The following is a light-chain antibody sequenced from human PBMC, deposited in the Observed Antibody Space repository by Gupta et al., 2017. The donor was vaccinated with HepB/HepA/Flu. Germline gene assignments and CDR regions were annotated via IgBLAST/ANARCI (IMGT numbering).Light chain of an antibody. CDR2: GAS. J-gene: IGKJ2*01. Sequence: EIVLTQSPGTLSLSPGERATLSCRASQSVSSSYLAWYQQKPGQAPRLLIYGASSRATGIPDRFSGSGSGRDFTLTISRLEPEDFAVYYCQQYGDSPPYTFGQGTKLEI. CDR3: QQYGDSPPYT. CDR1: QSVSSSY. V-gene: IGKV3-20*01.